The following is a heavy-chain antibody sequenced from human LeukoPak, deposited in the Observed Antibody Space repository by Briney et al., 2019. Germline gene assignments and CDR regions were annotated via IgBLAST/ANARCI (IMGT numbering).Heavy chain of an antibody. D-gene: IGHD2-21*02. CDR2: VGGDEKA. Sequence: GGSLRLSCAASGFPFSGNAMSWVRQAPGRGLEWVSGVGGDEKAHYADFVRGRFTISRDHSKKKVYLPMNSLTVEDTAVYYCAKDLSWWVTADYWGQGALVTVSS. CDR1: GFPFSGNA. CDR3: AKDLSWWVTADY. J-gene: IGHJ4*02. V-gene: IGHV3-23*01.